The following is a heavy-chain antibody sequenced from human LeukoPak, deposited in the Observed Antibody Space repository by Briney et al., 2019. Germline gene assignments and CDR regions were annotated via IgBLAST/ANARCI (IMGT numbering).Heavy chain of an antibody. Sequence: GGSLRLSCAASGFTFSSDAMSWVRQAPGKGLEWVSAISGSGGSTYYADSVKGRFTISRDNSKNTLYLQMNSLRAEDTAVYYCAKWGLYCSSTSCYAPFQHWGQGTLVTVSS. CDR1: GFTFSSDA. V-gene: IGHV3-23*01. J-gene: IGHJ1*01. D-gene: IGHD2-2*01. CDR3: AKWGLYCSSTSCYAPFQH. CDR2: ISGSGGST.